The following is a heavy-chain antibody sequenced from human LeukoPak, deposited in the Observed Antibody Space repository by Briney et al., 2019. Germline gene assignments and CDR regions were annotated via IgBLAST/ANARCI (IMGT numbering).Heavy chain of an antibody. Sequence: SETLSLTCTVSGGSISSSSYYWGWIRQPPGKGLEWIGSIYYSGSTNYNPSLKSRVTISVDTSKNQFSLKLSSVTAADTAVYYCARRGTSSWYGKHHDPLGQGTLVTVSS. CDR3: ARRGTSSWYGKHHDP. D-gene: IGHD6-13*01. CDR2: IYYSGST. J-gene: IGHJ5*02. CDR1: GGSISSSSYY. V-gene: IGHV4-39*07.